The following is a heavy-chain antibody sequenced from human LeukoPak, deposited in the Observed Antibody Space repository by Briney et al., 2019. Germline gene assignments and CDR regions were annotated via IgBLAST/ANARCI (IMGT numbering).Heavy chain of an antibody. D-gene: IGHD2-2*01. CDR2: ISSSGHYT. Sequence: GGSLRLSRAASGFTFSDYYISWVRQAPGEGLDWVSYISSSGHYTHYADSVKGRFTISRDNAKNSLYLQMGSLRAEDTGVYYCARRILSTSWTDSFDIWGQGTMVTVSS. CDR3: ARRILSTSWTDSFDI. J-gene: IGHJ3*02. CDR1: GFTFSDYY. V-gene: IGHV3-11*03.